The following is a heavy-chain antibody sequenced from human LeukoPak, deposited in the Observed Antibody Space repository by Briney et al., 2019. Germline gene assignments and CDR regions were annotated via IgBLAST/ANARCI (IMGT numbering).Heavy chain of an antibody. Sequence: SETLSLTCTVSGGSISNYYWSWVRQPPGKGLKWIGYIYYSGSTNYNPSLKNRVTISVDTSKNQFSLKLSSVTAADTAVYYCARDLATAATADRAFDIWGPGTMVTVSS. CDR2: IYYSGST. D-gene: IGHD6-13*01. J-gene: IGHJ3*02. CDR1: GGSISNYY. V-gene: IGHV4-59*01. CDR3: ARDLATAATADRAFDI.